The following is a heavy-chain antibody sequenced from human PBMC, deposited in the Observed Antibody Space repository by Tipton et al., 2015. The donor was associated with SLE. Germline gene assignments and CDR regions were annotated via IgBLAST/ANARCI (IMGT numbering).Heavy chain of an antibody. CDR1: GFTFDDYA. CDR2: ISWNSEKI. CDR3: AKGIRFLEWFRFDS. J-gene: IGHJ4*02. V-gene: IGHV3-9*01. Sequence: AVSGFTFDDYAMHWVRQAPGKGLQWVSGISWNSEKIAYADSVKGRFTISRDNAKNSLFLQMNSLRAEDTAFYYCAKGIRFLEWFRFDSWGQGTLVTVSS. D-gene: IGHD3-3*01.